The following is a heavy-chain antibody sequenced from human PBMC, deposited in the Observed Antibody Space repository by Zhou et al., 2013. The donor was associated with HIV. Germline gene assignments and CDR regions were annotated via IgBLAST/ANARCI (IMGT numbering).Heavy chain of an antibody. Sequence: QVQLVQSGAEIKEPGSSVKVSCKASGGTFGTFAISWVRQAPGQGLEWLGGIIPIFGTANYAQKFQGRVTMTTDTSTSTAYMEVRSLRSDDTAVYYCGRVVFDRSDLWGQGTLVTVSS. V-gene: IGHV1-69*05. CDR1: GGTFGTFA. CDR3: GRVVFDRSDL. D-gene: IGHD2-21*01. CDR2: IIPIFGTA. J-gene: IGHJ5*02.